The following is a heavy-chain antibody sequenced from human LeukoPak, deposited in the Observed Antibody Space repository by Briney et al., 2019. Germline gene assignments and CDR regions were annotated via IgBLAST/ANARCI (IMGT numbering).Heavy chain of an antibody. V-gene: IGHV3-11*01. J-gene: IGHJ3*01. CDR1: GFTFSDYY. CDR3: ARDMTTTGAFDV. CDR2: ISSSGSTI. Sequence: GGSLRLSCAASGFTFSDYYMSWIRQAPGKGLEWVSYISSSGSTIYYADSVKGRFTISRDNAKNSLYLQMNSLRAGDTALYYCARDMTTTGAFDVWGQGTMVTVSS. D-gene: IGHD4-17*01.